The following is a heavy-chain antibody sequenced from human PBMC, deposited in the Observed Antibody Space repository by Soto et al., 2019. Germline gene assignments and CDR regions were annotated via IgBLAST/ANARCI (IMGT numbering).Heavy chain of an antibody. CDR1: GFSLSNPRMG. CDR3: ARIQRISMIVVSKPYFDY. Sequence: SGPTLVNPTDTLTLTCTVSGFSLSNPRMGVSWIRQPPGKALEWLAHIFSNDEKSYSTSLKSRLTISRDTSKSQVVLTMTNMDPVDTATYYCARIQRISMIVVSKPYFDYWGQGALVTVSS. CDR2: IFSNDEK. V-gene: IGHV2-26*01. D-gene: IGHD3-22*01. J-gene: IGHJ4*02.